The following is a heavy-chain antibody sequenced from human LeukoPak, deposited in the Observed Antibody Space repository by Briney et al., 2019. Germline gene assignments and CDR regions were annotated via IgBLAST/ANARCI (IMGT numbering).Heavy chain of an antibody. V-gene: IGHV4-34*01. CDR3: ARLRAYCSSTSCHRANWFDP. CDR2: INHSGST. D-gene: IGHD2-2*01. CDR1: GGSFSGYY. Sequence: SETLSLTCAVYGGSFSGYYWSWIRQPPGKGLEWIGEINHSGSTNYNPSLKSRVTISVDTSKNQFSLKLSSVTAADTAVYYCARLRAYCSSTSCHRANWFDPWGQGTLVTVSS. J-gene: IGHJ5*02.